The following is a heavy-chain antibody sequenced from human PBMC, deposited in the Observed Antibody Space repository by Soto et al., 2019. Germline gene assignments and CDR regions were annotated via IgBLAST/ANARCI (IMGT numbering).Heavy chain of an antibody. CDR3: ATVFRSSNFNY. D-gene: IGHD3-10*02. Sequence: QVELVESGGGLVKPGGSLRLSCAASGLSFSDYYMSCIRQAPGKGLEWIAYITSSSSTIYYADSVKGRFTISRNNAKNSLYLQLDSLKDEDTAVYYCATVFRSSNFNYWGQGTLVTVSS. J-gene: IGHJ4*02. V-gene: IGHV3-11*01. CDR2: ITSSSSTI. CDR1: GLSFSDYY.